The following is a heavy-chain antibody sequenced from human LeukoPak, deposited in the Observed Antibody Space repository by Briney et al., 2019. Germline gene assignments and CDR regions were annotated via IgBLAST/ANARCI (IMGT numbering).Heavy chain of an antibody. D-gene: IGHD3-10*01. V-gene: IGHV3-21*01. CDR1: GFTFSTYS. J-gene: IGHJ6*02. Sequence: PGWSLRLSCAASGFTFSTYSMNWVRQAPGKGLEWVSSISSSSSYIYYADSVKGRFTISRDNAKNSLYLQMNSLRAEDTAVYYCARDFKNSGGEPMDVWGQGTTVTVSS. CDR2: ISSSSSYI. CDR3: ARDFKNSGGEPMDV.